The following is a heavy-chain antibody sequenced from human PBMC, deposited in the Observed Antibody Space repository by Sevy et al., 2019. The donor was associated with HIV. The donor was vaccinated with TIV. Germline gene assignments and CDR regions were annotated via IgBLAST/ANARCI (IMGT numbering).Heavy chain of an antibody. V-gene: IGHV3-23*01. Sequence: GGSLRLSCAASRFTLRSYAMSWVRQAPGKGLERVSAISGSGVSTYYADSVKGRFTISRDNSKNTLYLQMNSLRAEDTAVYYCAKDVRYDSSGYFDYWSQGILVTVSS. CDR3: AKDVRYDSSGYFDY. CDR2: ISGSGVST. CDR1: RFTLRSYA. D-gene: IGHD3-22*01. J-gene: IGHJ4*02.